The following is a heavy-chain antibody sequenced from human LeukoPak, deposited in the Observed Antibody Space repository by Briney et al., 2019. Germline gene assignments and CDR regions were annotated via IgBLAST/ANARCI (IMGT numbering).Heavy chain of an antibody. Sequence: GESLKISCKGSGYSFTSYWIGWVRLMPGKGLEWMGIIYPGDSDTRYSPSFQGQVTISADKSISTAYLQWSSLKASDTAMYYCATSTTPEVFCSSTSCYYYYGMDVWGKGTTVTVSS. J-gene: IGHJ6*04. D-gene: IGHD2-2*01. V-gene: IGHV5-51*01. CDR1: GYSFTSYW. CDR2: IYPGDSDT. CDR3: ATSTTPEVFCSSTSCYYYYGMDV.